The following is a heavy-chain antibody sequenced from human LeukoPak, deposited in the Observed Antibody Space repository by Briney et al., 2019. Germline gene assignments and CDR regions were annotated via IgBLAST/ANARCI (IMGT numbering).Heavy chain of an antibody. CDR3: ARAPSVAAAHDAFDI. CDR2: IYSGGST. D-gene: IGHD6-13*01. Sequence: GGAPRLSCSAPGFTLFDYCMSWVRPAPRKGVEGGSVIYSGGSTYYADSVKGRFTISRDNSKNTLYLQMNSLRAEDTAVYYCARAPSVAAAHDAFDIWGQGTMVTVSS. V-gene: IGHV3-53*01. J-gene: IGHJ3*02. CDR1: GFTLFDYC.